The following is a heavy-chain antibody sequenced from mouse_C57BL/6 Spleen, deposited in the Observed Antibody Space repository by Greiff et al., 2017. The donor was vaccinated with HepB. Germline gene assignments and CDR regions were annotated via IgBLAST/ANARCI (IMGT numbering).Heavy chain of an antibody. D-gene: IGHD1-1*01. V-gene: IGHV1-54*01. CDR3: SRGYYGSSYLYYFDY. CDR1: GYAFTNYL. J-gene: IGHJ2*01. Sequence: VKVVESGAELVRPGTSVKVSCKASGYAFTNYLIEWVKQRPGQGLEWIGVINPGSGGTNYNEKFKGKATLTADKSSSTAYMQLSSLTSEDSAVYFCSRGYYGSSYLYYFDYWGQGTTLTVSS. CDR2: INPGSGGT.